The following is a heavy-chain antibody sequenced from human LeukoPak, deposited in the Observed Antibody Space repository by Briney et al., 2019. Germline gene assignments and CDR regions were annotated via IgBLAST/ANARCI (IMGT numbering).Heavy chain of an antibody. CDR2: ILNTGSA. J-gene: IGHJ4*02. V-gene: IGHV4-59*08. Sequence: PSETLSLTCTVSGASISSYYWGWIRQPPGKGLEWIGYILNTGSANYNPSLKSRVTISIDTSKNQFSLKLTSVTAADTAVYYCAKKIAVPAYYFDCWGQGTLVTVSS. D-gene: IGHD6-19*01. CDR3: AKKIAVPAYYFDC. CDR1: GASISSYY.